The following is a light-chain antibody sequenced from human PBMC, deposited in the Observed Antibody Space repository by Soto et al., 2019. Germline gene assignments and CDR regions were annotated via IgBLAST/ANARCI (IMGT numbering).Light chain of an antibody. V-gene: IGKV2-30*01. J-gene: IGKJ2*01. CDR1: QSLLYSDGNTH. CDR3: MQGTHCPPYT. Sequence: DVVMTQSPLSLPVTLGQPASISCRSSQSLLYSDGNTHLNWFHQRPGQSPRRLIYKVSTRDSGVPDRFCGSGSGTDFSMKISRVEAEDVGVYYCMQGTHCPPYTFGQGTKLEIK. CDR2: KVS.